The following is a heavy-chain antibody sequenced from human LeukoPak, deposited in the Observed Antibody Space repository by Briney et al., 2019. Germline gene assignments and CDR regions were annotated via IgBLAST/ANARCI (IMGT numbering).Heavy chain of an antibody. Sequence: PGGSLRLSCAASGFTFSTYSMHWGRQAPGKGLVWVSRITGDGSSTSYADSVKGRFTVSRDNAKNTLFLHMNSLRAEDTALYYCAKSPTVDAAFDIWGQGTMVTVSS. J-gene: IGHJ3*02. V-gene: IGHV3-74*01. CDR3: AKSPTVDAAFDI. D-gene: IGHD4-23*01. CDR1: GFTFSTYS. CDR2: ITGDGSST.